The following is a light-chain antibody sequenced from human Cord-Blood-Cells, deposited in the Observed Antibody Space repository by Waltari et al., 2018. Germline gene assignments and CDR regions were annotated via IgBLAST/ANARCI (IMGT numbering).Light chain of an antibody. CDR1: SSDVGSYNL. V-gene: IGLV2-23*01. CDR3: CSYAGSVV. J-gene: IGLJ2*01. CDR2: EGS. Sequence: QSALTQPASVSGSPGQSITISCTGTSSDVGSYNLVSWYQQHPGKAPKLMLYEGSKRPSGVSKRVSGSKSGNTASLTISGLQAEDEADYYCCSYAGSVVFGGGTKLTVL.